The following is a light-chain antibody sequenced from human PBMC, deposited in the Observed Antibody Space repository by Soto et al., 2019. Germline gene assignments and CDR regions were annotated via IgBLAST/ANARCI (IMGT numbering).Light chain of an antibody. Sequence: EIVMTHSPATLSVSPWERANLSCRASQSVSSSYLAWYQQKPGQAPRLLIYGASSRATGIPDRFSGSGSGTDFTLTISRLEPEDFAVYYCQQYGSSQTFGQGTKVDI. CDR3: QQYGSSQT. CDR1: QSVSSSY. CDR2: GAS. J-gene: IGKJ1*01. V-gene: IGKV3-20*01.